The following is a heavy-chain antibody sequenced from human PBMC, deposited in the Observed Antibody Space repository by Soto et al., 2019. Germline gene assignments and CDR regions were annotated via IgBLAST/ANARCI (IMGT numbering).Heavy chain of an antibody. J-gene: IGHJ4*02. V-gene: IGHV3-74*01. CDR1: GFTFSSYW. Sequence: EVQLVESGGGLVQPGGSLRLSCAASGFTFSSYWMHWVRQAPGKGLVWVSRIKSDGSGTYYADSVKGRLTISRENAKNTLWLQMYRLSAGVTAVYCCARGVGDYYDGNGYLGRHWGQGPLVTVSS. CDR2: IKSDGSGT. D-gene: IGHD3-22*01. CDR3: ARGVGDYYDGNGYLGRH.